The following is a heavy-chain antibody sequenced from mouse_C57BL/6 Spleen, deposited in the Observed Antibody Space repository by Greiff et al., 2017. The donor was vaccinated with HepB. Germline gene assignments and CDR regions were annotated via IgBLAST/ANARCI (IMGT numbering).Heavy chain of an antibody. Sequence: EVKLQESGPELVKPGASVKISCKASGYSFTDYNMNWVKQSNGKSLEWIGVINPNYGTTSYNQKFKGKATLTVDQSSSTAYMQLNSLTSEDSAVYDCARGDYGSSYGWYFDVWGTGTTVTVSS. CDR2: INPNYGTT. J-gene: IGHJ1*03. V-gene: IGHV1-39*01. D-gene: IGHD1-1*01. CDR3: ARGDYGSSYGWYFDV. CDR1: GYSFTDYN.